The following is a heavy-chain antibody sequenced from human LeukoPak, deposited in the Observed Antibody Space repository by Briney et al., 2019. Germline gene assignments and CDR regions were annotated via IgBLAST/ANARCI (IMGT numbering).Heavy chain of an antibody. J-gene: IGHJ5*02. V-gene: IGHV1-69*06. Sequence: GASVKVSCKASGGTFSSYALSWVRQAPGQGLEWMGGIIPIFGTANYAQKFQGRVTITADKSTSTAYMELSSLRSEDTAVYYCASVQGSSWLNWLDPWGQGTLVTVSS. CDR3: ASVQGSSWLNWLDP. CDR1: GGTFSSYA. CDR2: IIPIFGTA. D-gene: IGHD6-13*01.